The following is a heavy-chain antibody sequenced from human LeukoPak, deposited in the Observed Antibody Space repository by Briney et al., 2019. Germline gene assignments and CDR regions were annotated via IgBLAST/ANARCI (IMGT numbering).Heavy chain of an antibody. Sequence: ASVKVSCKASGYTFTSYDINWLRQATGQGLEWMGWMNPNSGNTGYAQKFQGRVTMTRNTSISTAYMELSSLRSEDTAVYYCARGLGGPTVTTQRIDLIYYYYYMDVWGKGTTVTVSS. J-gene: IGHJ6*03. V-gene: IGHV1-8*01. CDR2: MNPNSGNT. CDR1: GYTFTSYD. D-gene: IGHD4-17*01. CDR3: ARGLGGPTVTTQRIDLIYYYYYMDV.